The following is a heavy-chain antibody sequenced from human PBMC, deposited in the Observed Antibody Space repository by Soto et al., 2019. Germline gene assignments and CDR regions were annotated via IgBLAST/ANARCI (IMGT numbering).Heavy chain of an antibody. V-gene: IGHV1-18*01. Sequence: ASVKVSCKASGYTFTSYGISWVRQAPGQGLEWMGWISAYNGNTNYAQKLQGRVTMTTDTSKNQFSLTLSAVTAADTAVYYCARGKRPLAMFFDYWGQGTLVTVSS. D-gene: IGHD6-25*01. J-gene: IGHJ4*02. CDR2: ISAYNGNT. CDR3: ARGKRPLAMFFDY. CDR1: GYTFTSYG.